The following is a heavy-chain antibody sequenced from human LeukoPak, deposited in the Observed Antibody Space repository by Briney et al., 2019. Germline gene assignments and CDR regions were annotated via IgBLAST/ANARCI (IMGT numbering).Heavy chain of an antibody. Sequence: GGSLRLSCAASGFNFSTYSMTWVRQAPGKGLEWVSSISSSSSYIYYADSVKGRFTISRDNAKNSLYLQMNSLRAEDTAVYYCARLTGYSSGWYGGWGQGTLVTVSS. V-gene: IGHV3-21*01. CDR3: ARLTGYSSGWYGG. CDR1: GFNFSTYS. CDR2: ISSSSSYI. D-gene: IGHD6-19*01. J-gene: IGHJ4*02.